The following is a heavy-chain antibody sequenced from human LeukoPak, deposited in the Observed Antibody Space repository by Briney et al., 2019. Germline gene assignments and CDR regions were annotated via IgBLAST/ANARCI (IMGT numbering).Heavy chain of an antibody. D-gene: IGHD4-23*01. Sequence: GGPLRLSCAASGFTFSSYTMNWVRQAPGKGPEWVSSITSSSSYIYYADSVKGRFTISRDNARNSLYLQMNSLRAEDTALYYCARDGDTVLTRGYYYYMDVWGKGTTVTVSS. V-gene: IGHV3-21*01. CDR1: GFTFSSYT. CDR3: ARDGDTVLTRGYYYYMDV. J-gene: IGHJ6*03. CDR2: ITSSSSYI.